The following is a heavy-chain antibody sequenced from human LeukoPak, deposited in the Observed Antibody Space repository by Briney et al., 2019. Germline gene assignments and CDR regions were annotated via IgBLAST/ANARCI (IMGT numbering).Heavy chain of an antibody. CDR2: IYYSGST. V-gene: IGHV4-30-4*07. CDR1: GGSISSGGYS. Sequence: PSETLSLTCAVSGGSISSGGYSWSWIRQPPGKGLEWIGYIYYSGSTYYNPSLKSRVTISVDTSKNQFSLKLSSVTAADTAVYYCARMLAAAGKPYYYYMDVWGKGTTVTVSS. J-gene: IGHJ6*03. D-gene: IGHD6-13*01. CDR3: ARMLAAAGKPYYYYMDV.